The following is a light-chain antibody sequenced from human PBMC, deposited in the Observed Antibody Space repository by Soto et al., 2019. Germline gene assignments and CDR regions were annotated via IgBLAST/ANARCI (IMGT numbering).Light chain of an antibody. Sequence: EIVMTQSPATLSVSPGERATLSCRASQSVSSNLAWYQQKPGQAPRLLIYGASTRATGIPARFSGSGSGTEFTLTISSLQSKDFAVYYCQQYNNWPYTFGQGTK. V-gene: IGKV3-15*01. CDR3: QQYNNWPYT. CDR1: QSVSSN. J-gene: IGKJ2*01. CDR2: GAS.